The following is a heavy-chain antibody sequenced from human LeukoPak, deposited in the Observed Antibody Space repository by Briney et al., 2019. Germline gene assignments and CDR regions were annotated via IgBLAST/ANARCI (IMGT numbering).Heavy chain of an antibody. CDR3: TRVTGIQLWPLSGVDY. CDR2: IRSKAYGGTT. D-gene: IGHD5-18*01. Sequence: GGSLRLSCTASGFTFGDYAMSWVRQAPGKGLEWVGFIRSKAYGGTTEYAASVKGRFTISRDDSNSIAYMQMNSLKTEDTAVYYCTRVTGIQLWPLSGVDYWGQGTLVTVSS. V-gene: IGHV3-49*04. CDR1: GFTFGDYA. J-gene: IGHJ4*02.